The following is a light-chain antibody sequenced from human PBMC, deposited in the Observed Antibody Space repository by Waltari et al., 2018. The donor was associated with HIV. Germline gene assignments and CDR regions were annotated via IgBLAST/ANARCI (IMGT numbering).Light chain of an antibody. CDR3: QSYDSSLSNLI. V-gene: IGLV1-40*01. CDR2: GDS. CDR1: TSNIGAGYD. Sequence: QSVLTQPPSVSGAPGPWVPISCTGSTSNIGAGYDVPRYQPLPGTAPKLLLYGDSDRPSGVPDRFSGSKSGTSASLAITGLQAEDEADYYCQSYDSSLSNLIFGGGTKLTVL. J-gene: IGLJ2*01.